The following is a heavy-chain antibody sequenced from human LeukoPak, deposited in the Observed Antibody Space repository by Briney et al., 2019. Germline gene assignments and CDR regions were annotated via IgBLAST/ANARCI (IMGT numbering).Heavy chain of an antibody. CDR3: AKDLGIAARPLGYYDY. D-gene: IGHD6-6*01. CDR1: GFTFSSYA. Sequence: GGSLRLSCAASGFTFSSYAMSRVRQAPGKGLEWVSAISGSGSSTYYADSVKGRFTISRDNSKNTLYMQMNSLRAEDTAVYYCAKDLGIAARPLGYYDYWGQGTLATVSS. CDR2: ISGSGSST. J-gene: IGHJ4*02. V-gene: IGHV3-23*01.